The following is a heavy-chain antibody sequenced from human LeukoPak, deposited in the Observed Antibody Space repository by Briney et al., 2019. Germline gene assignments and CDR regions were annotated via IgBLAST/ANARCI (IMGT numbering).Heavy chain of an antibody. V-gene: IGHV3-23*01. D-gene: IGHD1-26*01. Sequence: GGSLRLSCAASGFTFSSYAMSWVRQAPGKGLEWVSAISGSGGSTYYADSVKGRFTISRDNTKSTLYLQMNSLRGEDTAAYYCVTVVPGAPNLLGYWGQGTLVTVSS. CDR2: ISGSGGST. CDR1: GFTFSSYA. CDR3: VTVVPGAPNLLGY. J-gene: IGHJ4*02.